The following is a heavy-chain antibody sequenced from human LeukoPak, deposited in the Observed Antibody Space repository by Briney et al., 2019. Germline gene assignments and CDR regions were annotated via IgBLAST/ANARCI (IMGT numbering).Heavy chain of an antibody. CDR1: GFTFSSYS. CDR3: ARQQWLVGYAFDI. Sequence: GGSLRLSCAASGFTFSSYSMNWVRQAPGKGLEWVAVISYDGSNKYYADSVKGRFTISRDNSKNTLYLQMNSLRAEDTAVYYCARQQWLVGYAFDIWGQGTMVTVSS. J-gene: IGHJ3*02. V-gene: IGHV3-30*03. D-gene: IGHD6-19*01. CDR2: ISYDGSNK.